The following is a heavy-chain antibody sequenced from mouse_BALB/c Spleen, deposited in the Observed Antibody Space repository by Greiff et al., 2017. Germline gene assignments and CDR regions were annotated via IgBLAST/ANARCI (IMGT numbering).Heavy chain of an antibody. CDR1: GFTFSDYG. D-gene: IGHD2-14*01. CDR3: ARVYYRYDDYAMDY. J-gene: IGHJ4*01. V-gene: IGHV5-15*02. Sequence: EVQGVESGGGLVQPGGSRKLSCAASGFTFSDYGMAWVRQAPGKGPEWVAFISNLAYSIYYADTVTGRFTISRENAKNTLYLEMSSLRSEDTAMYYCARVYYRYDDYAMDYWGQGTSVTVSS. CDR2: ISNLAYSI.